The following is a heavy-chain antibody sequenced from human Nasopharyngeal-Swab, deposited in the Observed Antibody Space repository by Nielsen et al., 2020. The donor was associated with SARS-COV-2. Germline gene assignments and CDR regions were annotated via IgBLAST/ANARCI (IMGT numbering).Heavy chain of an antibody. D-gene: IGHD1-7*01. Sequence: GGSLRLSCVASGFTFSGYTMNWVRQAPGKGLEWISSISSTTPYIYYADSVKGRFTISRDNAKNSLYLQMNFLRVEDTAMYYCARDTGGPPNYFDPWGQGTPVTVSS. CDR2: ISSTTPYI. CDR1: GFTFSGYT. V-gene: IGHV3-21*01. J-gene: IGHJ5*02. CDR3: ARDTGGPPNYFDP.